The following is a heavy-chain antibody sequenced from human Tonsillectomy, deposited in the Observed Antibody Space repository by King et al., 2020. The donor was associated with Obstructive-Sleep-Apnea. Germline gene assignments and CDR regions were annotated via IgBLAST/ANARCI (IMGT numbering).Heavy chain of an antibody. CDR1: GFTVSSNY. CDR2: IYSGGST. CDR3: ARGVDTAMVYYFDY. J-gene: IGHJ4*02. D-gene: IGHD5-18*01. Sequence: LVESGGGLVQPGGSLRLSCAASGFTVSSNYMSWVRQAPGKGLEWVSVIYSGGSTYYADSVKGRFTISRHNSKNMLYLQMNSLRAEETAVYYCARGVDTAMVYYFDYWGQGTLVTVSS. V-gene: IGHV3-53*04.